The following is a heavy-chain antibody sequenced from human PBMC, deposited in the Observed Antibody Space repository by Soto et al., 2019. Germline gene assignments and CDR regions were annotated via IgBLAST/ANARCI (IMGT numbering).Heavy chain of an antibody. Sequence: QVQLVQSGAEVKKPGSSVKVSCKASGGTFSSYAISWVRQAPGQGLEWMGGIIPIFGTANYAQKFQGRVTITADESTSTAYMELSSLRSEDTAVYYCARLYCSGGSCYPTVAYCDYWGQGTLVTVSS. CDR1: GGTFSSYA. CDR2: IIPIFGTA. CDR3: ARLYCSGGSCYPTVAYCDY. D-gene: IGHD2-15*01. J-gene: IGHJ4*02. V-gene: IGHV1-69*12.